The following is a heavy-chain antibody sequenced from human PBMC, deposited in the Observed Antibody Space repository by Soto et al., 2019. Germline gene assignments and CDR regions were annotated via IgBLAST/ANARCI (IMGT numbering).Heavy chain of an antibody. D-gene: IGHD1-1*01. V-gene: IGHV1-2*06. J-gene: IGHJ6*01. Sequence: VAVKISCKASGHTFTGYYMHWVRNATRQGLEWMGRINPNSGGTNYAQKFQGRVTMTRDTSISTAYMGLSRLRSDESAVYSCARFDRQPGSYYYYGMDVWRQGTTVSVSS. CDR2: INPNSGGT. CDR3: ARFDRQPGSYYYYGMDV. CDR1: GHTFTGYY.